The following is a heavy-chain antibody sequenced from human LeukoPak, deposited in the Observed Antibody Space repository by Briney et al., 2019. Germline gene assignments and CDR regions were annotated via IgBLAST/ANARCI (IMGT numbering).Heavy chain of an antibody. D-gene: IGHD3-22*01. Sequence: GGSLRLSCTASEFTFSSYAMTWVRQAPGKGVEWVSAISGSGGTTYYADSVKGRFTNSRDNSKNTLYLQMNSLRAEDTAVYYRAKDRDDGSGYPYDAFDIWGQGTMVTVSS. V-gene: IGHV3-23*01. J-gene: IGHJ3*02. CDR3: AKDRDDGSGYPYDAFDI. CDR2: ISGSGGTT. CDR1: EFTFSSYA.